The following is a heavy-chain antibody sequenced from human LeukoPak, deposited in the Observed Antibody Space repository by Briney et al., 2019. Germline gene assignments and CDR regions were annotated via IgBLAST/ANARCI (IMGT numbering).Heavy chain of an antibody. CDR2: IRYDGSNK. CDR1: GFTFSSYA. J-gene: IGHJ4*02. V-gene: IGHV3-30*02. Sequence: PGGSLRLSCAASGFTFSSYAMHWVRQAPGKGLEWVAFIRYDGSNKYYADSVKGRFTISRDNSKNTLYLQMNSLRAEDTAVYYCAKDRKVLRYFDWFDYWGQGTLVTVSS. CDR3: AKDRKVLRYFDWFDY. D-gene: IGHD3-9*01.